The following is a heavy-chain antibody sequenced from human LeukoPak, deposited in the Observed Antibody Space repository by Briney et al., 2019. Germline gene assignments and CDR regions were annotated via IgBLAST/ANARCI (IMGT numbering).Heavy chain of an antibody. V-gene: IGHV4-59*12. CDR3: ARDHGIAMVRGVLTAPYYFDY. CDR2: IYYSGST. Sequence: PSETLSLTCTVSGGSISSYYWSWIRQPPGKGLEWIGYIYYSGSTNYNPSLKSRVTISVDTSKNQFSLKLSSVTAADTAVYYCARDHGIAMVRGVLTAPYYFDYWGQGSLVTVSS. J-gene: IGHJ4*02. CDR1: GGSISSYY. D-gene: IGHD3-10*01.